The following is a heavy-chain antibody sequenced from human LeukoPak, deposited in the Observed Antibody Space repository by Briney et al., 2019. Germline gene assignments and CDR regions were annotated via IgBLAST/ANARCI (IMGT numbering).Heavy chain of an antibody. CDR3: AKDVLRYFDWLFD. J-gene: IGHJ4*02. V-gene: IGHV3-30*02. D-gene: IGHD3-9*01. CDR1: GFTFSSYG. CDR2: IRYDGSNK. Sequence: AGGSLRLSCAASGFTFSSYGMHWVRQAPGKGLEWVAFIRYDGSNKYYADSVKGRFTISRDNSKSTLYLQMNSLRAEDTAVYYCAKDVLRYFDWLFDWGQGTLVTVSS.